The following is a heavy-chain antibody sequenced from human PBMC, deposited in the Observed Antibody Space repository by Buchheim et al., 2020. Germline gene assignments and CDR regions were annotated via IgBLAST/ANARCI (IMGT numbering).Heavy chain of an antibody. CDR2: IYPADSDT. Sequence: EVQLVQSGAEVKKPGESLKISCQGSGHNFSNFWIGWVRQMPGKGLEWIGIIYPADSDTRYSPSFQGQVTISADKSISTTYPQWSSLKASDSAMYYCARQVVAAAIQGRDAFDIWGQGT. J-gene: IGHJ3*02. V-gene: IGHV5-51*01. CDR3: ARQVVAAAIQGRDAFDI. CDR1: GHNFSNFW. D-gene: IGHD2-2*02.